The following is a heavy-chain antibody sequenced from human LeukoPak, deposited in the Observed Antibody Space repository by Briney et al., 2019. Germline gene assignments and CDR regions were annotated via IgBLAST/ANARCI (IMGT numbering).Heavy chain of an antibody. Sequence: SETLSLTCTVSGGSISSYYWSWIRQPAGKGLEWIGRIYTSGSTNYNPSLKSRVTMSVDTSKNQFSLKLSSVTAADTAVYYCARDSSGFGELKESNWFDPWGQGTLVTVSS. CDR3: ARDSSGFGELKESNWFDP. V-gene: IGHV4-4*07. D-gene: IGHD3-10*01. CDR2: IYTSGST. CDR1: GGSISSYY. J-gene: IGHJ5*02.